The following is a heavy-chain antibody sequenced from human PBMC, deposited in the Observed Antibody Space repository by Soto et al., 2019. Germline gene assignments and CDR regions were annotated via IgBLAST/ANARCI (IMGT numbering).Heavy chain of an antibody. V-gene: IGHV1-69*02. J-gene: IGHJ4*02. CDR1: GGTFSSYT. CDR2: IIPILGIA. D-gene: IGHD3-9*01. CDR3: ASAHYDILTGPGPRFDY. Sequence: GASVKVSCKASGGTFSSYTISWVRQAPGQGLEWMGRIIPILGIANYAQKFQGRVTITADKSTSTAYMELSSLRSEDTAVYYCASAHYDILTGPGPRFDYWGQGTLVTVSS.